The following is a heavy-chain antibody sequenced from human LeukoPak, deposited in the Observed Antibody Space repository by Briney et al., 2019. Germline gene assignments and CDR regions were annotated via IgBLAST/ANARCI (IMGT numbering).Heavy chain of an antibody. CDR1: GFIFSDYA. V-gene: IGHV3-23*01. D-gene: IGHD3-16*01. CDR2: IFGGGAGS. CDR3: AKFEGHPWGTYHHDY. Sequence: GGSLRLSCAASGFIFSDYAMGWVRQAPEKGLEWVSAIFGGGAGSYSAASVKGRFTISRDNSKNTLYLQMTSLRADDTAVYYCAKFEGHPWGTYHHDYWGQGTLVTVSS. J-gene: IGHJ4*02.